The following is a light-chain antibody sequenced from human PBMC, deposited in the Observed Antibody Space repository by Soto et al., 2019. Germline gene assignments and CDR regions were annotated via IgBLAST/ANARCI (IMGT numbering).Light chain of an antibody. Sequence: DIVMIQSPDSLAFSIDDMATIHLKSSQIVLYTANNKTYLAWYQQKPGQPPKLLIYWASTRESGVPDRFSGSGSGTDFTLTISALQAEDVAVYFCQQYYTSRRTFGQGTMVDIK. V-gene: IGKV4-1*01. CDR3: QQYYTSRRT. CDR1: QIVLYTANNKTY. J-gene: IGKJ1*01. CDR2: WAS.